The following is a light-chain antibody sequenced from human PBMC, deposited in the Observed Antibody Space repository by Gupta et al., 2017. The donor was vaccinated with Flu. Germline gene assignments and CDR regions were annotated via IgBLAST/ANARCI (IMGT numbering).Light chain of an antibody. Sequence: DTNACTATSNDDGRSSHLVWAQESPGQSPRHLLYDVTPRATRVPYPFSSSESGNTSTLTVSEPQDEDDADYYCSARTDRHNWVFGTGTTFTVL. V-gene: IGLV2-11*01. CDR2: DVT. J-gene: IGLJ1*01. CDR3: SARTDRHNWV. CDR1: SNDDGRSSH.